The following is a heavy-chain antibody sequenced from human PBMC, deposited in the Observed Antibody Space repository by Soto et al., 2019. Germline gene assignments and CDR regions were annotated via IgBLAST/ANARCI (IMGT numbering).Heavy chain of an antibody. CDR1: GGTFSRYA. V-gene: IGHV1-69*13. CDR3: SRDRTFFYYSSGYFGAFCI. D-gene: IGHD3-22*01. CDR2: IIPCVGTA. Sequence: GASEKVXCTASGGTFSRYAISWVRQAPGQGLEWNARIIPCVGTANYSLKFQRRVTTTADESTSTAYMELNILRREGTAVDYCSRDRTFFYYSSGYFGAFCISGQGTIGT. J-gene: IGHJ3*02.